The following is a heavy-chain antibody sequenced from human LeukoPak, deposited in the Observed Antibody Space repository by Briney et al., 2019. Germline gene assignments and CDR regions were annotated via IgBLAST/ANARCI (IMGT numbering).Heavy chain of an antibody. D-gene: IGHD6-19*01. CDR1: GDSSSSHSYF. CDR2: IHHIGST. Sequence: SETLSLTCTVSGDSSSSHSYFWGWIRQPPGKGLEWIGNIHHIGSTYCNPSLKSRVTISVDTSKNQFSLKLSSVTAADTAVYYCARHQPYSSGWYPDYWGQGTLVTVSS. J-gene: IGHJ4*02. V-gene: IGHV4-39*01. CDR3: ARHQPYSSGWYPDY.